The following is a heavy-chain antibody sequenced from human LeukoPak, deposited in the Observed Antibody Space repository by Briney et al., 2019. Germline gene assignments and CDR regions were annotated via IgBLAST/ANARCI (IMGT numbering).Heavy chain of an antibody. Sequence: GGSLRLSCAASGFTFSDYSMSWLRQAPGKGLEWVSYIGSSGSTIYYADSVKGRFTISRDNAKNSLYLQMNSLRAEDTAVYYCASGGSIAVATWVDYWGQGTLVTVSS. J-gene: IGHJ4*02. CDR3: ASGGSIAVATWVDY. CDR2: IGSSGSTI. D-gene: IGHD6-19*01. V-gene: IGHV3-11*01. CDR1: GFTFSDYS.